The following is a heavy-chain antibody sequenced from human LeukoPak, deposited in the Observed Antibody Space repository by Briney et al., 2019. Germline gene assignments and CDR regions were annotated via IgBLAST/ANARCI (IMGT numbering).Heavy chain of an antibody. J-gene: IGHJ5*02. CDR2: IYTSGST. CDR3: AREPLLWFGERRRAFDP. D-gene: IGHD3-10*01. V-gene: IGHV4-61*02. Sequence: SQTLSLTCTVSGGSISSGSYYWSWIRQPAGKGLEWIGRIYTSGSTNYNPYLKSRVTISVDTSKNQFSLKLSSVTAADTAVYYCAREPLLWFGERRRAFDPWGQGTLVTVSS. CDR1: GGSISSGSYY.